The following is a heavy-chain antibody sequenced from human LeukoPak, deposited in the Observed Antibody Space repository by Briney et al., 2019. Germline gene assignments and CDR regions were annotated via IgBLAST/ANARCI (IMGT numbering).Heavy chain of an antibody. Sequence: PGGSLRLSCAASGFTFSSFGMHWVRQAPGKGLEWVAFIRSDGTNKYYEDSVKGRFTISRDNSKNTLYLQMNSLRAEDTAVYYCAKDRAVAAYYFDYWGQGTLVTVSS. CDR1: GFTFSSFG. J-gene: IGHJ4*02. CDR3: AKDRAVAAYYFDY. V-gene: IGHV3-30*02. D-gene: IGHD6-19*01. CDR2: IRSDGTNK.